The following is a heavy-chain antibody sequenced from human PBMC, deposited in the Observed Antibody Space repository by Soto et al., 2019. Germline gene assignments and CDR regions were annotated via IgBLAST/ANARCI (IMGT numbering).Heavy chain of an antibody. CDR2: IIPIFGTA. V-gene: IGHV1-69*06. CDR1: GGTFSSYA. D-gene: IGHD4-17*01. J-gene: IGHJ4*02. Sequence: QVQLVQSGAEVKKPGSSVKVSCKASGGTFSSYAISWVRQAPVQGLEWMGGIIPIFGTANYAQKFQGRVKIPADKSTSTAYMELSSLRSEDTAVYYCARGGARDYEIYYFDYWGQGTLVTVSS. CDR3: ARGGARDYEIYYFDY.